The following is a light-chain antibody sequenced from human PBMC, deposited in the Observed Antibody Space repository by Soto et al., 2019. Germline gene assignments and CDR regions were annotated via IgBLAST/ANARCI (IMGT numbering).Light chain of an antibody. V-gene: IGKV3-15*01. CDR2: GAF. J-gene: IGKJ2*01. CDR3: QQYDKWPYT. Sequence: EIVLTQSPATLSVSPGKRATLSCRTSQSVGSNLAWYQQKPSQAPRLLMYGAFIRAPGFPVTFRGTGSGSEFTLTISSLQYEDGALCYCQQYDKWPYTFGQGTNLAIK. CDR1: QSVGSN.